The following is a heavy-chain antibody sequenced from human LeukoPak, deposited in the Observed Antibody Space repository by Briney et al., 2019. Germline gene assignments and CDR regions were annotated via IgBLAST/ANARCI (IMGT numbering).Heavy chain of an antibody. CDR1: GYTFTNYA. V-gene: IGHV1-18*01. J-gene: IGHJ4*02. CDR2: ISAYTINT. Sequence: ASVKVSCKASGYTFTNYAISWVRQAPGQGLEWMGWISAYTINTDYPQKLQGRVTMTTDTSTSTAYMELRSLRSDDTAVYYCARGAAQPHDYWGQGTLVTVSS. D-gene: IGHD2-2*01. CDR3: ARGAAQPHDY.